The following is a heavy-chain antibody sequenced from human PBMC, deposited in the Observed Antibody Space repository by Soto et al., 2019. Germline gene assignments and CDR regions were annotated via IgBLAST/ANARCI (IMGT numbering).Heavy chain of an antibody. CDR2: INVGNGNT. CDR3: AREGAHYAPFDL. Sequence: QAQLVQSGAEAKQPGASVRVSCKASGYTFTDFALHWVRQAPGQGLEWMGWINVGNGNTGYSRKFQGRVTNDGDMSATTAYIEVTSLTSEDTAIYYCAREGAHYAPFDLWGQGTLVTVSS. V-gene: IGHV1-3*01. CDR1: GYTFTDFA. D-gene: IGHD3-16*01. J-gene: IGHJ4*02.